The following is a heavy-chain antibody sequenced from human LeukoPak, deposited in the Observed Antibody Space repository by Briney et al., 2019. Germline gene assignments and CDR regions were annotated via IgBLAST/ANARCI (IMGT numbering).Heavy chain of an antibody. CDR1: GGSVSSGSYY. J-gene: IGHJ4*02. CDR2: IYYSGTT. Sequence: SETLSHTCTVSGGSVSSGSYYWTWIRQPPGKGLEWIGYIYYSGTTNYNPSLKSRVTISVDTSKNQFSLKLGSVTAADTAVYYCARVGIAVASPFFDYWGQGTLVTVSS. V-gene: IGHV4-61*01. CDR3: ARVGIAVASPFFDY. D-gene: IGHD6-19*01.